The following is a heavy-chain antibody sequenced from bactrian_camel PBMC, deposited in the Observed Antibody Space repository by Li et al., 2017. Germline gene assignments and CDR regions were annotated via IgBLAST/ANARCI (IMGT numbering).Heavy chain of an antibody. CDR3: AAHRLTFGQCLSDFYDADDKDNA. CDR1: GFTFSRLA. J-gene: IGHJ6*01. CDR2: IYSVGTYT. D-gene: IGHD3*01. V-gene: IGHV3S7*01. Sequence: HVQLVESGGGLVQPGGSLRLSCAASGFTFSRLAMSWVRQAPGKGLEWVFSIYSVGTYTTYADSVKGRFTISRDSAKNTLFLQMNNLKPEDTAVYYCAAHRLTFGQCLSDFYDADDKDNAWGQGTQVTV.